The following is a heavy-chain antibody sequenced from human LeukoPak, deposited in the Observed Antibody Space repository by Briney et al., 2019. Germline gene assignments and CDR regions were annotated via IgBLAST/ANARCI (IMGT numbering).Heavy chain of an antibody. D-gene: IGHD6-13*01. CDR1: GGTFSSYA. Sequence: GASVKVSCKASGGTFSSYAISWVRQAPGQGLEWMGGIIPIFGTANYAQKFQGRVTITTDESTSTAYMELSSLRPEDTAVYYCARAARAARFSLVLYYFDYWGQGTLVTVSS. V-gene: IGHV1-69*05. J-gene: IGHJ4*02. CDR2: IIPIFGTA. CDR3: ARAARAARFSLVLYYFDY.